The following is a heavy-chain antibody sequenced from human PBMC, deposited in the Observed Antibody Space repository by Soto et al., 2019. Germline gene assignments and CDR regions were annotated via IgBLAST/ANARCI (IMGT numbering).Heavy chain of an antibody. J-gene: IGHJ4*02. CDR3: TRHGSH. V-gene: IGHV4-39*01. Sequence: SETLSLTCTVSGDSITSSIYYWGWIRQPPAKALEWIGNMYYSGSTYYNPSLKSRLTISADTSKDQFFLKLSSVTAADTAVYYCTRHGSHWGQGILVTVSS. CDR1: GDSITSSIYY. CDR2: MYYSGST.